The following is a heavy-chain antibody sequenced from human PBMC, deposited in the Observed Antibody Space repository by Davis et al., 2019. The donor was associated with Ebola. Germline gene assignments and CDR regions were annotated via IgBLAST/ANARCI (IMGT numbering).Heavy chain of an antibody. CDR1: GFTFSDYY. CDR3: ASGPRERDGYNRGIDY. J-gene: IGHJ4*02. D-gene: IGHD5-24*01. Sequence: LSLTCAASGFTFSDYYMSWIRQAPGKGLEWVSYISSSGSTIYYADSVKGRFTISRDNAKNSLYLQMNSLRAEDTAVYYCASGPRERDGYNRGIDYWGQGTLVTVSS. CDR2: ISSSGSTI. V-gene: IGHV3-11*01.